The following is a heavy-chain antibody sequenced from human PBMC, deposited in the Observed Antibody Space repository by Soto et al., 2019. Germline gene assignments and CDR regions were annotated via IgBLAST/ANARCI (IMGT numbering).Heavy chain of an antibody. CDR2: IIPIFGTA. CDR3: ARGSQVAGTHGMYYFDY. CDR1: GGTFSSYA. Sequence: ASVKVSCKASGGTFSSYAISWVRQAPGQGLEWMGGIIPIFGTANYAQKFQGRVTITADESTSTAYMELSSLRSEDTAVYYCARGSQVAGTHGMYYFDYWGQGTLVTVSS. V-gene: IGHV1-69*13. J-gene: IGHJ4*02. D-gene: IGHD6-19*01.